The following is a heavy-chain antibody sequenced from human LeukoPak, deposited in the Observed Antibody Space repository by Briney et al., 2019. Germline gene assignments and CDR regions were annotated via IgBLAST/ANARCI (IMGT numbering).Heavy chain of an antibody. J-gene: IGHJ4*02. CDR3: ARQVWSTGFLDY. CDR2: IDYTGST. CDR1: GGSISNYY. V-gene: IGHV4-59*08. Sequence: SETLSLTCTVSGGSISNYYWSWIRQPPGKGLEWIGYIDYTGSTNYNPSLKSRVTISLDTSKNQFSLKLTSVTAADTAVYYCARQVWSTGFLDYWGQGSLVTVSS. D-gene: IGHD2-8*02.